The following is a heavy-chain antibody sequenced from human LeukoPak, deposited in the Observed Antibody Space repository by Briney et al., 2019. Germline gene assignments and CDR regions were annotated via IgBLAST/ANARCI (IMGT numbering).Heavy chain of an antibody. CDR1: GFTFSSYW. V-gene: IGHV3-74*01. CDR2: MNDDGSST. D-gene: IGHD5-18*01. Sequence: GGSLRLSCAASGFTFSSYWMHWVRQAPGKGLVWVSRMNDDGSSTSYADSLKGRFTISRDNAKNTLYLHMSNLRAEDTAVYYCAREGYGPDYYMDVWGKGTTVTVSS. J-gene: IGHJ6*03. CDR3: AREGYGPDYYMDV.